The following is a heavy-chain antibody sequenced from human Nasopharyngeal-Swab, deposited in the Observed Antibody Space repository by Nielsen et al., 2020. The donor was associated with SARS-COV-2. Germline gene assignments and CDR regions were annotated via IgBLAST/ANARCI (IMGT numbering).Heavy chain of an antibody. CDR3: ARGGNYGDYAFVN. Sequence: SETLSLTCAVYGGSFSGYYWSWIRQPPGKGLEWIGEINHSGSTNYNPSLKSRVTISVDTSKNQFPLKLSSVTAADTAVYYCARGGNYGDYAFVNWGQGTLVTVSS. J-gene: IGHJ4*02. D-gene: IGHD4-17*01. CDR2: INHSGST. CDR1: GGSFSGYY. V-gene: IGHV4-34*01.